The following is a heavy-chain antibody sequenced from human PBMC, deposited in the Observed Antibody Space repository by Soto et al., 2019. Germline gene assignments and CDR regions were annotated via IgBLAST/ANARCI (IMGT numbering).Heavy chain of an antibody. V-gene: IGHV4-34*01. D-gene: IGHD5-18*01. CDR2: INHSGST. CDR1: GGSFSGYY. J-gene: IGHJ5*02. Sequence: SETLSLTCAVYGGSFSGYYWSWIHQPPGKGLEWIGEINHSGSTNYNPSLKSRVTISVDTSKNQFSLKLSSVTAADTAVYYCARGRIGIQLWLPHRIQGWFDPWGQGTLVTVSS. CDR3: ARGRIGIQLWLPHRIQGWFDP.